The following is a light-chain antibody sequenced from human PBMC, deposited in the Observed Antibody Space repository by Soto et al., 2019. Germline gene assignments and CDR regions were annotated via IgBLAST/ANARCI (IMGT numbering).Light chain of an antibody. V-gene: IGKV3-20*01. CDR1: QSVSSSY. CDR3: QQYGSSPYT. Sequence: EIVLTQSPGTLSLSPGERATLSCRASQSVSSSYLAWYQQRPGQAPSLLIYGASSRATGIPDRFSGSGSGTDFTLTLSRLEPEDFAVYYCQQYGSSPYTFGQGTKLEIK. CDR2: GAS. J-gene: IGKJ2*01.